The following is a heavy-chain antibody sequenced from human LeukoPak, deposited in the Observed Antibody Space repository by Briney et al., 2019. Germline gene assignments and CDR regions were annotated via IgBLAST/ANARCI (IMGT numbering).Heavy chain of an antibody. D-gene: IGHD3-3*01. CDR2: IYHSGST. J-gene: IGHJ5*02. CDR1: GGSISSGGYS. CDR3: ARERRFLEWFPHNWFDP. V-gene: IGHV4-30-2*01. Sequence: SETLSLTCAVSGGSISSGGYSWSWIRQPPGKGLEWIGYIYHSGSTYYNPSLKSRVTISVDTSKNQFSLKLSSVTAADTAVYYCARERRFLEWFPHNWFDPWGQGTLVTVSS.